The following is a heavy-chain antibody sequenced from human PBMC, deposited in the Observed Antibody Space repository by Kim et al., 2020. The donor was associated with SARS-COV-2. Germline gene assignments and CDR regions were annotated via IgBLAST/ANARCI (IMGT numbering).Heavy chain of an antibody. CDR3: ARGHGVA. CDR2: INHSGST. CDR1: GGSFSGYY. Sequence: SETLSLTCAVYGGSFSGYYWSWIRQPPGKGLEWIGEINHSGSTNYNPSLKSRVTISVDTSKNQFSLKLSSVTAADTAVYYCARGHGVAWGQGTLVTVSS. V-gene: IGHV4-34*01. D-gene: IGHD3-3*01. J-gene: IGHJ4*02.